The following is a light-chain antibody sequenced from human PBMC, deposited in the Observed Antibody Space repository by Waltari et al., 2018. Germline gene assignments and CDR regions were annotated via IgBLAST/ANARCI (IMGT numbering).Light chain of an antibody. CDR1: QGVSSH. J-gene: IGKJ1*01. CDR2: GAS. V-gene: IGKV3-15*01. CDR3: QHYFNWPRT. Sequence: EIVLTQSPATLSLSPGERATLSCRASQGVSSHLAWYQQKPGQAPRLLIYGASTRATGVPVRFSGSGSGTEFTLTISSLQSEDFAAYYCQHYFNWPRTFGQGTKVEVK.